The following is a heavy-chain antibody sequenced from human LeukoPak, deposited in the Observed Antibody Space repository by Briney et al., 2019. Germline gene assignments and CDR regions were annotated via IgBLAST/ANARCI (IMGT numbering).Heavy chain of an antibody. Sequence: SVKVSCKASGNSFSSDATSWVRQAPGQGLEWMGGIIPTFRRTSYSQKFQGRLTIIADESTSTAYMELSSLRSEDTAIYYCATSEHSSSSPRFVQWGQGTLVIVSP. CDR1: GNSFSSDA. D-gene: IGHD6-6*01. V-gene: IGHV1-69*13. CDR2: IIPTFRRT. CDR3: ATSEHSSSSPRFVQ. J-gene: IGHJ4*02.